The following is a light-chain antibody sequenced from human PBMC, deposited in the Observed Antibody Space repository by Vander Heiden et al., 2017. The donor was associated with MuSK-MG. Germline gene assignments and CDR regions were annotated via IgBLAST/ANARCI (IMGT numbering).Light chain of an antibody. V-gene: IGLV3-1*01. CDR3: QAWDSSTAV. CDR1: KLGNKY. Sequence: SYELTQPPSVSVSPGQTASITCSGEKLGNKYACWYQQKPGQSPVLVIFQDSKRPSGIPERFSGSNSGNTATLTISGTQAMDEADYYCQAWDSSTAVFGGGTKLTV. CDR2: QDS. J-gene: IGLJ2*01.